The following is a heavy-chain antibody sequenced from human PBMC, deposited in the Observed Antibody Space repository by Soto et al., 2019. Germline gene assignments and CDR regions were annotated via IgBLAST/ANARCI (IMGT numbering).Heavy chain of an antibody. J-gene: IGHJ6*02. CDR1: GFTFSSHT. CDR2: ITSTSSTK. D-gene: IGHD3-10*01. CDR3: ARRITMVRGPYCYYAMDV. V-gene: IGHV3-48*02. Sequence: PGGSLRLSCAASGFTFSSHTMNWVRQAPGEGLEWISYITSTSSTKNYADSVKGRFTISRDNANNSLYLQMNSLRDEDTAVYYCARRITMVRGPYCYYAMDVWGQGTTVTVSS.